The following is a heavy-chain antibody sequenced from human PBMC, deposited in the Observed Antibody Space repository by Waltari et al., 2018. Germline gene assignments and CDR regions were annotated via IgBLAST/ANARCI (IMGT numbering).Heavy chain of an antibody. J-gene: IGHJ4*02. V-gene: IGHV4-34*01. D-gene: IGHD3-10*01. CDR1: GGSFSGHY. CDR3: ASGKTRSGAYYFDY. CDR2: INHSGST. Sequence: QVQLQQWGAGLLKPSETLSLTCAVYGGSFSGHYWSSIRQPPGKGLEWIGEINHSGSTNYNPSLKSRVTISVDTSKNQFSLKLSSVTAADTAVYYCASGKTRSGAYYFDYWGQGTLVTVSS.